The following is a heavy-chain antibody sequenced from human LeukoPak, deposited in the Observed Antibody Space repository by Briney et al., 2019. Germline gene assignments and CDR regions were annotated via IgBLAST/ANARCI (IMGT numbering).Heavy chain of an antibody. CDR3: ARGLGYCGGDCYSDNWFDP. V-gene: IGHV3-20*01. J-gene: IGHJ5*02. CDR1: GFTFDDYG. D-gene: IGHD2-21*02. CDR2: INWNGGST. Sequence: GGSLRLSCAASGFTFDDYGMSWVRQAPRKGLEWVSVINWNGGSTGYADSVKGRFTISRDNAKNSLYLQMNSLRAEDTALYHCARGLGYCGGDCYSDNWFDPWGQGTLVTVSS.